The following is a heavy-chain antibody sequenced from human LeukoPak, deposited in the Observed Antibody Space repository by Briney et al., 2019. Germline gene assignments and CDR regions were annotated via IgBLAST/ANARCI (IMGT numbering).Heavy chain of an antibody. CDR2: IYHSGRT. J-gene: IGHJ3*02. V-gene: IGHV4-38-2*01. D-gene: IGHD5-12*01. CDR3: ARHATGYDPDAFDI. CDR1: GYSISSGYY. Sequence: PSETLSLTCAVSGYSISSGYYWGWIRQPPGKGLEWIVSIYHSGRTYYNPSLKSRVTISVDTSKNQFSLKLSSVTAADTAVYYCARHATGYDPDAFDIWGQGTMVTVSS.